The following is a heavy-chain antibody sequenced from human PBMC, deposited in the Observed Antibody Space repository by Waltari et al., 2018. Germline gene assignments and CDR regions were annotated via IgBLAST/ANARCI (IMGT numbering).Heavy chain of an antibody. J-gene: IGHJ4*02. D-gene: IGHD7-27*01. V-gene: IGHV1-2*02. CDR3: ARDRWGESHGYGY. CDR1: GYTFTVYY. CDR2: INPNNGAT. Sequence: QVQLVQSGVEVKKPGASVRVSCKASGYTFTVYYLHWIRQAPGQGPEWMGWINPNNGATHYAQKLQGRVTRTRDTSSNTAYLEVTSDDTAVYFCARDRWGESHGYGYWGRGTLVTVSS.